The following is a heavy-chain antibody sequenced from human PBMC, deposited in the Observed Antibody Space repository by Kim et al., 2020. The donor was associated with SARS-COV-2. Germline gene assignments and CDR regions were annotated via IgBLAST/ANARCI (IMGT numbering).Heavy chain of an antibody. CDR1: GGSFSGYY. V-gene: IGHV4-34*01. J-gene: IGHJ4*02. CDR2: INHSGST. D-gene: IGHD3-16*02. Sequence: SETLSLTCAAYGGSFSGYYWSWIRQLPGKGLEWIGVINHSGSTNYNPSLKSRVTISVDTSKNQFSLKLSSLTAADTAVYYCARGQDDYAWGSYRYPDFDYWGQGTLVAVSS. CDR3: ARGQDDYAWGSYRYPDFDY.